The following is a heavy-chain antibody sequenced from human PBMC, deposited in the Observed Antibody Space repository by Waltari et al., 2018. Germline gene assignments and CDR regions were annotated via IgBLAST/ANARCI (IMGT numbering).Heavy chain of an antibody. CDR2: IYYRGST. CDR1: GGSISSYY. J-gene: IGHJ4*02. D-gene: IGHD3-10*01. Sequence: QVQLQESGPGLVKPSETLSLTCTVSGGSISSYYWSWIRQPPGKGLEWIGYIYYRGSTNYSPSLKSRVTRSVDTSKNQFSLKLSSVTAADTAVYYCARVAGARGFDYWGQGTLVTVSS. V-gene: IGHV4-59*01. CDR3: ARVAGARGFDY.